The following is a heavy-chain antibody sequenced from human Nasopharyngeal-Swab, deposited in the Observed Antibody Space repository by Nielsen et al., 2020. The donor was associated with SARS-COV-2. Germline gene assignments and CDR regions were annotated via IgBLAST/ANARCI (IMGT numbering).Heavy chain of an antibody. CDR1: GYTFTGYY. Sequence: ASVKVSCKASGYTFTGYYMHWVRQGPGQGLEWMGAIYAEGGSPDYAQKFQGRVTMTRDRSTSTVYMDLSSLRSEDTAVYYCARRQSSDYPFDYWGQGTLVTVSS. J-gene: IGHJ4*02. CDR3: ARRQSSDYPFDY. V-gene: IGHV1-46*01. CDR2: IYAEGGSP. D-gene: IGHD3-22*01.